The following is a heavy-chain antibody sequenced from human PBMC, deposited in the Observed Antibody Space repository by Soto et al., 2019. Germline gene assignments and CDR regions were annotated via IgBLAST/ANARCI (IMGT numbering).Heavy chain of an antibody. V-gene: IGHV3-30-3*01. D-gene: IGHD4-17*01. Sequence: QVQLVESGGGVVQPGRSLRLSCEASGFTFSSYAMHWVRQAPGKGLEWVAVISYDGSNKYYADSVKGRFTISRDNSKNTLCLQMNSLRAEDTAVYYCASPSTTVVMYYFDYWGQGTLVTVSS. CDR3: ASPSTTVVMYYFDY. CDR2: ISYDGSNK. CDR1: GFTFSSYA. J-gene: IGHJ4*02.